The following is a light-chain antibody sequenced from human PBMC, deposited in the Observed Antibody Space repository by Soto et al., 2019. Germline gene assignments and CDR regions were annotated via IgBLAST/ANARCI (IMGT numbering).Light chain of an antibody. V-gene: IGKV1-12*01. CDR1: QNVRTW. J-gene: IGKJ3*01. Sequence: IQMTQSPSSVSASIGDRVTLTCRASQNVRTWLAWYQQKPGRAPKLLIHAASRLQSGVPSRFSGSVSGTDFTLTISNLQPDDLGTYYCQQVNDIPLTFGPGTKVDIK. CDR2: AAS. CDR3: QQVNDIPLT.